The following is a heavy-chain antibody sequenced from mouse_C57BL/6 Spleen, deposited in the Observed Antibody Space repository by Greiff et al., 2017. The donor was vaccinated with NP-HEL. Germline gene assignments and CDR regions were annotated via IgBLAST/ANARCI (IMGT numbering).Heavy chain of an antibody. CDR1: GFSFNTYA. CDR2: IRSKSNNYAT. D-gene: IGHD2-4*01. CDR3: VSRYYDYDYAMDY. V-gene: IGHV10-1*01. Sequence: EVQLVESGGGLVQPKGSLKLSCAASGFSFNTYAMNWVRQAPGKGLEWVARIRSKSNNYATYYADSVKDRFTISRDDSESMLYLQMNNLKTEDTAMYYCVSRYYDYDYAMDYWGQGTSVTVSS. J-gene: IGHJ4*01.